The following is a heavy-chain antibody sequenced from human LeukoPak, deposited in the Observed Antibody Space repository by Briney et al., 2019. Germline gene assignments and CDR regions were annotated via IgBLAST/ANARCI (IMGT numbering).Heavy chain of an antibody. Sequence: SETLSLTCTVSGGSISSSSYYWGWIRQPPGKGLEWIGSIHYSGSTYYNPSLKSRVTISVDTSKNQFSLKLSSVTAADTAVYYCARAADYDILTGYYAPTLDYWGQGTLVTVSS. CDR1: GGSISSSSYY. J-gene: IGHJ4*02. CDR3: ARAADYDILTGYYAPTLDY. D-gene: IGHD3-9*01. V-gene: IGHV4-39*01. CDR2: IHYSGST.